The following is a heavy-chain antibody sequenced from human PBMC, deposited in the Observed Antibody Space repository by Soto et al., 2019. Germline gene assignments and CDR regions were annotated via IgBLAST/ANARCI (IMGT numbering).Heavy chain of an antibody. D-gene: IGHD3-3*01. J-gene: IGHJ5*02. V-gene: IGHV2-5*01. CDR3: AHSGYDFWSGYYRSRWFDP. Sequence: ESGPTLVNPTQTLTLTCTFSGFSLSTSGVGVGWIRQPPGKALEWLALIYWNDVKRYSPSLKSRLNITKDTSKNQLVLTMTNMDFVDTATYYCAHSGYDFWSGYYRSRWFDPWGQ. CDR2: IYWNDVK. CDR1: GFSLSTSGVG.